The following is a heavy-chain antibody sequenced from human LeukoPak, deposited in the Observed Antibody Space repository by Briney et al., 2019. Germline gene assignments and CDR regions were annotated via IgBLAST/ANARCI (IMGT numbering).Heavy chain of an antibody. CDR1: GFTFSSYW. CDR3: AREFRFLEWLPAPGYDY. J-gene: IGHJ4*02. D-gene: IGHD3-3*01. V-gene: IGHV3-7*01. Sequence: GGSLRLSCAASGFTFSSYWMSWVRQAPGKGLERVANIKQDGSEKYYVDSVKGRSTISRDNAKNSLYLQMNSLRAEDTAVYYCAREFRFLEWLPAPGYDYWGQGTLVTVSS. CDR2: IKQDGSEK.